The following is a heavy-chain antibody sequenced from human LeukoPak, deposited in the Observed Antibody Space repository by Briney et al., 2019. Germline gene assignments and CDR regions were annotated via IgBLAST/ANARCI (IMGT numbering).Heavy chain of an antibody. J-gene: IGHJ2*01. CDR1: GGSISSGGYY. CDR3: ARDRRDFWSGFPPDWYFDL. V-gene: IGHV4-31*03. CDR2: IYYSGST. Sequence: SQTLSLTCTVSGGSISSGGYYWSWIRQHPGKGLEWIGYIYYSGSTYYNPSLKSRVTISVDTSKNQFSLKLSSVTAADTAVYYCARDRRDFWSGFPPDWYFDLWGRGTLVTVSS. D-gene: IGHD3-3*01.